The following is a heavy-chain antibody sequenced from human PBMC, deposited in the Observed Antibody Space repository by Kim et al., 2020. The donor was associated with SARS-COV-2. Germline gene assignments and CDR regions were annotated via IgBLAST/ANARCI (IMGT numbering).Heavy chain of an antibody. V-gene: IGHV5-51*01. CDR1: GYSFTSYL. CDR3: SGHRGSYYSMDAFDI. J-gene: IGHJ3*02. Sequence: GESLKISCKTSGYSFTSYLIGWVRQRPGKGLEWVGIIYPGDSDNTSRPSFQGQVTISVDKSISTAYLQLSSLKASDTAMYYCSGHRGSYYSMDAFDIWGQGIIVSGSS. CDR2: IYPGDSDN. D-gene: IGHD1-26*01.